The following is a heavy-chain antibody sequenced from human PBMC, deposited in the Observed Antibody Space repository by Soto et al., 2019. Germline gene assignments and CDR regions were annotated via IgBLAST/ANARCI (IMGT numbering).Heavy chain of an antibody. CDR1: GFTFSYYG. D-gene: IGHD2-15*01. V-gene: IGHV3-33*01. CDR3: VRGGGGSYCSGGSCFLDY. Sequence: QVQLVESGGGVVQPGRSLRLSCAASGFTFSYYGLHWVRQAPGKGLEWVAVIWYDGSNTYYADSVKGRFTISRDNSKNNLYLQMNSLRAEDTAVYYCVRGGGGSYCSGGSCFLDYWGQGALVTVSS. CDR2: IWYDGSNT. J-gene: IGHJ4*02.